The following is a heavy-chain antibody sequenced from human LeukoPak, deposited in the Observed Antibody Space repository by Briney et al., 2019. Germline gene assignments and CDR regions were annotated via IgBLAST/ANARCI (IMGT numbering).Heavy chain of an antibody. CDR2: IYYSGST. D-gene: IGHD6-13*01. CDR1: GGSISSYY. CDR3: ARHGAAADLFDY. Sequence: PSETLSLTCTVSGGSISSYYWSWIRQPPGKGLEWIGYIYYSGSTNYNPSLKSRVTISVDTSKNQFSLKLSSVTAADTAVYYCARHGAAADLFDYWGQGTLVTVSS. J-gene: IGHJ4*02. V-gene: IGHV4-59*08.